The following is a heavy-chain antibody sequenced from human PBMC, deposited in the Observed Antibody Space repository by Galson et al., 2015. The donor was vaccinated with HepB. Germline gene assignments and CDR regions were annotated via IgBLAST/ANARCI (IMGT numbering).Heavy chain of an antibody. D-gene: IGHD3-22*01. J-gene: IGHJ3*02. Sequence: SLRVSCAAYGFTFSSYGMHWVRQAPGKGLEWVAVISYDGSNEYYADSVKSRFTISRDNSKNTLYLQMNSLRAEDTAVYYCAKWAVVVAPTGDAFDIWGQGTMVTVSS. CDR1: GFTFSSYG. V-gene: IGHV3-30*18. CDR3: AKWAVVVAPTGDAFDI. CDR2: ISYDGSNE.